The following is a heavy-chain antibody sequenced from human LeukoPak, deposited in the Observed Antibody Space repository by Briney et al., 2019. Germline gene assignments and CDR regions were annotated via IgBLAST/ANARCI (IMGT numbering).Heavy chain of an antibody. J-gene: IGHJ4*02. D-gene: IGHD4-17*01. V-gene: IGHV3-21*01. CDR3: ARGRGDYYFDY. Sequence: GGSLRLSCAASGFTLSSYSMNWVRQAPGKGLEWVSSISSSSSYIYYADSVKGRFTISRDNAKNSLYLQMNSLRAEDTAVYYCARGRGDYYFDYWGQGTLVTVSS. CDR2: ISSSSSYI. CDR1: GFTLSSYS.